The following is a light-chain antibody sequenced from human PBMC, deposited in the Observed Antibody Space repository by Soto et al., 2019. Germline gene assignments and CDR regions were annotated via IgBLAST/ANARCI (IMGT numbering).Light chain of an antibody. V-gene: IGKV3-15*01. J-gene: IGKJ2*01. CDR1: QNVGSN. CDR2: DTS. Sequence: EIVMTQSPVTLSVSPGERAALSCRASQNVGSNFAWYQQRPGQAPRVLIYDTSTRATGVPARFSGSGSGTDFTLTISSLQSEDFAVYYCQQYNNWPYTFGQGTRLEIK. CDR3: QQYNNWPYT.